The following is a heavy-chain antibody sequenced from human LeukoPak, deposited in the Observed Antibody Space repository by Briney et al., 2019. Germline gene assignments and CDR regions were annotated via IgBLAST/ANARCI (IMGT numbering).Heavy chain of an antibody. V-gene: IGHV3-15*01. J-gene: IGHJ4*02. D-gene: IGHD4-17*01. Sequence: GGSLRLSCAASGFTFSNAWMNWVRQAPGKGLEWVGGIKSKTDGGTTDYAAPVKGRSTISRDDSKNTLYLQMNILTPEATAVYSCTSHYGDYVDYWGQGTLVTVSS. CDR1: GFTFSNAW. CDR2: IKSKTDGGTT. CDR3: TSHYGDYVDY.